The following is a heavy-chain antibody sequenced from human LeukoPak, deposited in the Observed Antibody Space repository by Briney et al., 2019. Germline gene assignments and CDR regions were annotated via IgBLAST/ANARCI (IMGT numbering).Heavy chain of an antibody. D-gene: IGHD3-22*01. J-gene: IGHJ4*02. V-gene: IGHV1-69*13. CDR2: IIPIFGTA. CDR3: AESLYSYDSSGQYFDY. CDR1: GGTFSSYA. Sequence: ASVKVSCKASGGTFSSYAISWVRQAPGQGLEWMGGIIPIFGTANYAQKFQGRVTITADESTSTAYMELSSMRSEDPAVYYCAESLYSYDSSGQYFDYWGQGNLVTVSS.